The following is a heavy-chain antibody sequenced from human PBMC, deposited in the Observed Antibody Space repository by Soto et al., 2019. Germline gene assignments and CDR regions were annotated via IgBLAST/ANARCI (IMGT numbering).Heavy chain of an antibody. CDR3: ARDSGHGSMTSAYYYYGMDV. Sequence: VQLQESGPGLVKPSGTLSLTCAVSGGSISSSNWWSWVRQPPGKGLEWIGEIYHSGSTNYNPSLKSRVTISVDKSKNQFSLKLSSVTAADTAVYYCARDSGHGSMTSAYYYYGMDVWGQGTTVTVSS. CDR2: IYHSGST. CDR1: GGSISSSNW. D-gene: IGHD5-12*01. V-gene: IGHV4-4*02. J-gene: IGHJ6*02.